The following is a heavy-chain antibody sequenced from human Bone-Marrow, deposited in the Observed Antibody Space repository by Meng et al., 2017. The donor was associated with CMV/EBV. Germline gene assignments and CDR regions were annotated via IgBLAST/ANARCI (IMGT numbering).Heavy chain of an antibody. V-gene: IGHV4-34*01. Sequence: SETLSLTCAVHGGSFSGYYWSWIRQPPGKGREWIGEINHSGSTNYNPSLKSRVTISVDTSKNQFSLKLSYVTAADTAVYYCARRGRGYSYGLPGNWFDPWGQGTLVTVSS. CDR2: INHSGST. CDR1: GGSFSGYY. D-gene: IGHD5-18*01. CDR3: ARRGRGYSYGLPGNWFDP. J-gene: IGHJ5*02.